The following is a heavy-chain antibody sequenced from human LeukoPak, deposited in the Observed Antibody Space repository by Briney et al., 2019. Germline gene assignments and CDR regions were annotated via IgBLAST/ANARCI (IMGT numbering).Heavy chain of an antibody. CDR1: GFTFSGSA. CDR3: SGVVTTLYY. Sequence: GGSLTLSCAASGFTFSGSAIHWVRQASGKGLEWVGRIGTTADNYATAYAASVKGRFTISRDDSKNTAYLQMNSLKTEDTAVYYCSGVVTTLYYWGPGTLVSVSS. CDR2: IGTTADNYAT. V-gene: IGHV3-73*01. D-gene: IGHD2-21*02. J-gene: IGHJ4*03.